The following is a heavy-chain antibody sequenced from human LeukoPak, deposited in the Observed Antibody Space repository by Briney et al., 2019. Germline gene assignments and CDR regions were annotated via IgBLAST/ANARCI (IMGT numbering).Heavy chain of an antibody. CDR3: ARDFGPRGIDY. D-gene: IGHD3-10*01. J-gene: IGHJ4*02. CDR2: IYYSGST. V-gene: IGHV4-59*01. Sequence: SETLSLTCTVSGGSISSYYWSWIRQPPGEGLEWIGYIYYSGSTNYNPSLKSRVTISVDTSKNQFSLKLSSVTAADTAVYYCARDFGPRGIDYWGQGTLVTVSS. CDR1: GGSISSYY.